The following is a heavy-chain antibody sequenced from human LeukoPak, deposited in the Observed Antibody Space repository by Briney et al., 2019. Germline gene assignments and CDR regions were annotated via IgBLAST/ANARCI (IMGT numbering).Heavy chain of an antibody. V-gene: IGHV1-69*05. D-gene: IGHD5-24*01. CDR1: GGTFISYT. J-gene: IGHJ3*02. CDR3: ASGRDGYNNAFDI. CDR2: IIPIFGTA. Sequence: ASVKVSCKASGGTFISYTISWVRQGPGQGLEWMGRIIPIFGTANYAQKFQGRVTITTDESTSTAYMELSSLRSEDTAVYYCASGRDGYNNAFDIWGQGTMVTVSS.